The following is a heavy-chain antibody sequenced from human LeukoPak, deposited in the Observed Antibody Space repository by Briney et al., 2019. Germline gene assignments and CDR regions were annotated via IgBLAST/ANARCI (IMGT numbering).Heavy chain of an antibody. V-gene: IGHV1-69*13. J-gene: IGHJ3*02. CDR2: IIPIFGTA. CDR1: GGTFSSYA. Sequence: SVKVSCKASGGTFSSYAISWVRQAPGQGLEWMGGIIPIFGTANYAQKFQGRVTITADESTSTAYMELSSLRSEDTAVYYCAREYYDSSNAFDIWAKGQWSPSLQ. CDR3: AREYYDSSNAFDI. D-gene: IGHD3-16*01.